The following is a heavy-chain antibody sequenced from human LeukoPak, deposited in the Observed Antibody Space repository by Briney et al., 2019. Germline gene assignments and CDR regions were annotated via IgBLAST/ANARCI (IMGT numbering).Heavy chain of an antibody. CDR3: AKDLSKHSSGWSFDS. CDR2: MRYDGTDE. V-gene: IGHV3-30*02. CDR1: GFTFSTYG. J-gene: IGHJ4*02. D-gene: IGHD6-19*01. Sequence: GGSLRLSCAASGFTFSTYGMHWVRQAPGKGLEWVTLMRYDGTDEYYADSVKGRFTISRDNSKGTLFLQMSSLRPEDTAVYYCAKDLSKHSSGWSFDSWGQGTLVTVSS.